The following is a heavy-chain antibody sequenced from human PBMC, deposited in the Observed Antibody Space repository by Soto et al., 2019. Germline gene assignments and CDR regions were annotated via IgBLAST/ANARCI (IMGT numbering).Heavy chain of an antibody. CDR3: AKDAPSERMQPDYGMDV. Sequence: PGGSLRLSCAASGFTFDSCVMSWVRQAPGKGLEWLSLISGSGRYTDYADSVKGRFTISRDNSKNTLYLQMNRLRVEDTAVYYCAKDAPSERMQPDYGMDVWGQGTTVTVSS. J-gene: IGHJ6*02. V-gene: IGHV3-23*01. D-gene: IGHD6-13*01. CDR1: GFTFDSCV. CDR2: ISGSGRYT.